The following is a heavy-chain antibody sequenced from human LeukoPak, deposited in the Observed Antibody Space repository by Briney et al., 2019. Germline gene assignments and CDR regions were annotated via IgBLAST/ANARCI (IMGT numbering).Heavy chain of an antibody. CDR3: TRENYFDY. CDR2: FYYDGST. Sequence: SETLSLTCTVSGASISSSNYYWGWIRQPPGKGLEWIGTFYYDGSTNYNPSLKSRVTISLDTSKNQFSLKLSSVTAADTAVYYCTRENYFDYWGQGTLVTVSS. V-gene: IGHV4-39*07. J-gene: IGHJ4*02. CDR1: GASISSSNYY.